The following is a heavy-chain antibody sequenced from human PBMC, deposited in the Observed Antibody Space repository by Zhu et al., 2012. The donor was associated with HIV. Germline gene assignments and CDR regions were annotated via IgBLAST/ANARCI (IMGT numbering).Heavy chain of an antibody. Sequence: EVQLVESGGRVVRPGGSLRLSCAASGFIFNDYGINWVRQAPGKGLEWVSTINWNNSTRYADSVKGRFTISRDNAKNSLYLQMNSLRAEDTALYYRARERSPHYYYGMDVWGQGTTVTVSS. V-gene: IGHV3-20*04. D-gene: IGHD3-10*01. J-gene: IGHJ6*02. CDR1: GFIFNDYG. CDR2: INWNNST. CDR3: ARERSPHYYYGMDV.